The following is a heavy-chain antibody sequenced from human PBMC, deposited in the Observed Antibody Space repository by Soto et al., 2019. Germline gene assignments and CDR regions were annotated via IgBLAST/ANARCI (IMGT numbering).Heavy chain of an antibody. CDR3: ASRAKGKTMVRGVDHYFDY. CDR1: GGSFSGYY. CDR2: INHSGST. D-gene: IGHD3-10*01. Sequence: PSETLSLTCAVYGGSFSGYYRSWIRQPPGKGLEWIGEINHSGSTNYNPSLKSRVTISVDTSKNQFSLKLSSVTAADTAVYYCASRAKGKTMVRGVDHYFDYWGQGTLVTVSS. V-gene: IGHV4-34*01. J-gene: IGHJ4*02.